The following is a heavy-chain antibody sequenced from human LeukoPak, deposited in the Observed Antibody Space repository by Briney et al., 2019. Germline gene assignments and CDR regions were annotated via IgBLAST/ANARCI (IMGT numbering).Heavy chain of an antibody. CDR2: IYYSGST. J-gene: IGHJ4*02. V-gene: IGHV4-59*12. Sequence: SETLSLTCTVSGGSISTYYWSWIRQPPGKGLEWIGYIYYSGSTSYNPSLKSRVTISVDRSKNQFSLKLSSVTAADTAVYYCARAADSSGYYYNYWGQGTLVTVSS. CDR1: GGSISTYY. D-gene: IGHD3-22*01. CDR3: ARAADSSGYYYNY.